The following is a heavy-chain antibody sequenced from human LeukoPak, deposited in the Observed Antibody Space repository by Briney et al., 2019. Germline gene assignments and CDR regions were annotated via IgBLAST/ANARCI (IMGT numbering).Heavy chain of an antibody. J-gene: IGHJ6*03. CDR3: AKSPGIGVISWFYYYYMDV. V-gene: IGHV3-23*01. D-gene: IGHD6-13*01. CDR1: GFTFSSYA. Sequence: PGGSLRLSCAASGFTFSSYAMSWVRQAPGKGLEWVSGISGSGGSTYYADSVKGRFTISRDNSKNTLYLQMNSLRAEDTAVYYCAKSPGIGVISWFYYYYMDVWGKGTTVTVSS. CDR2: ISGSGGST.